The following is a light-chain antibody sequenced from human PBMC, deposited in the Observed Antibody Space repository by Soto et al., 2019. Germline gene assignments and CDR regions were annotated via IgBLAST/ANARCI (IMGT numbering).Light chain of an antibody. CDR1: SSDVGAYNF. CDR3: SSYTTSNTLV. CDR2: DVT. Sequence: QSALTQPASVSGSPGQSITIYCTGNSSDVGAYNFVSWYQQHPGKAPKLMIYDVTNRPSGVSSRFSGSKSGNTASLAISGLQAEDEADYYCSSYTTSNTLVFGGGTKLTVL. V-gene: IGLV2-14*03. J-gene: IGLJ2*01.